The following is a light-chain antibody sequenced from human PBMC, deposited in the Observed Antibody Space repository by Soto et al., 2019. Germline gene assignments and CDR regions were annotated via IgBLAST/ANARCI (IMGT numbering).Light chain of an antibody. CDR1: QRVLYSSNNKNY. V-gene: IGKV4-1*01. CDR2: WAS. Sequence: DIVMTQSPDSLAVSLGERATINCKSSQRVLYSSNNKNYLAWYQQKPGQPPKLLIYWASTRESGVSDRFSGSGSGTDFTLTISSRQAEDVTVYYCQQYYSTPWTFGQGTKVEIK. J-gene: IGKJ1*01. CDR3: QQYYSTPWT.